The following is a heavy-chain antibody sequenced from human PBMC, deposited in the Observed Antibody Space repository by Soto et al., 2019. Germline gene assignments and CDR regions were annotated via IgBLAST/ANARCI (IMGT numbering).Heavy chain of an antibody. J-gene: IGHJ4*02. CDR1: GGSISSGGYS. V-gene: IGHV4-30-2*01. Sequence: QLQLQESGSGLVKPSQTLSLTCAVSGGSISSGGYSWSWIRQPPGKGLEWIGYIYHSGSTYYNPYLHSRGTMSVDRSKNQLSLKLSSVTAADTAVYYCAAGGGLPRYYWGQGTLVTVSS. CDR2: IYHSGST. CDR3: AAGGGLPRYY. D-gene: IGHD5-12*01.